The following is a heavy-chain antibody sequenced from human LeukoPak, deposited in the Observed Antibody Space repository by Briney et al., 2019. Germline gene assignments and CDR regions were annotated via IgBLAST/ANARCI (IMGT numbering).Heavy chain of an antibody. Sequence: GGSLRLSCAASGFTVSSNYMSWVRQAPGKGLEWVSVIYSGGSTYYADSVKGRFTISRDNSKNTLYLQMNSLRAEDTAVYYCAKDGQSYDSSGSYFDYWGQGTLVTVSS. CDR1: GFTVSSNY. V-gene: IGHV3-66*01. D-gene: IGHD3-22*01. J-gene: IGHJ4*02. CDR3: AKDGQSYDSSGSYFDY. CDR2: IYSGGST.